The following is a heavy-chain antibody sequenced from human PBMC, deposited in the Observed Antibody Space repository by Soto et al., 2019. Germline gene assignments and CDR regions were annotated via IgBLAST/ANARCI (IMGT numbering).Heavy chain of an antibody. D-gene: IGHD2-15*01. J-gene: IGHJ6*02. V-gene: IGHV1-8*01. CDR1: GYTFTSYD. CDR3: ARGYWDIVVVVAVGMDV. Sequence: GASVKVSCKASGYTFTSYDINWVRQATGQGLEWMGWMNPNSGNTGYAQKFQGRVTMTRNTSISTAYMELSSLRSEDTAVYYCARGYWDIVVVVAVGMDVWGQGTTVTVSS. CDR2: MNPNSGNT.